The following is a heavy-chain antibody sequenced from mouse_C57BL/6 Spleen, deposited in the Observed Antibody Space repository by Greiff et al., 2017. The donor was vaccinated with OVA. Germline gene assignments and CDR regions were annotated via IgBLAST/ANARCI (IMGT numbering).Heavy chain of an antibody. V-gene: IGHV14-4*01. CDR3: TLPYYYGSSPFAY. CDR1: GFNIKDDY. Sequence: LQQSGAELVRPGASVKLSCTASGFNIKDDYMHWVKQRPEQGLEWIGWIDPENGDTEYASKFQGKATITADTSSNTAYLQLSSLTSEDTAVYYCTLPYYYGSSPFAYWGQGTLVTVSA. CDR2: IDPENGDT. J-gene: IGHJ3*01. D-gene: IGHD1-1*01.